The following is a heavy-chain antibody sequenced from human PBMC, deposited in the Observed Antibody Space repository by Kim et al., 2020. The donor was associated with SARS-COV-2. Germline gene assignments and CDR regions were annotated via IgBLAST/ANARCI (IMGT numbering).Heavy chain of an antibody. CDR1: GFTFSSYG. CDR2: IWYDGSNK. J-gene: IGHJ6*02. Sequence: GGSLRLSCAASGFTFSSYGMHWVRQAPGKGLEWVAVIWYDGSNKYYADSVKGRFTISRDNSKNTLYLQMNSLRAEDTAVYYCAKVESPGGLTGYYIGYYYYGMDVWGQGTTVTVSS. V-gene: IGHV3-33*06. D-gene: IGHD3-9*01. CDR3: AKVESPGGLTGYYIGYYYYGMDV.